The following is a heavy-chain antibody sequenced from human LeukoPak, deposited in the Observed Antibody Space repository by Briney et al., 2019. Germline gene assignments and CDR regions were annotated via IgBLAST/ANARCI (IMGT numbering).Heavy chain of an antibody. Sequence: GLEWVAFIWYDGSNKYYADSVKGRFTISRDNSKNTLYLQMNSLRAEDTAVYYCARVTSIDYWGQGTLVTVSS. CDR2: IWYDGSNK. V-gene: IGHV3-30*02. CDR3: ARVTSIDY. J-gene: IGHJ4*02.